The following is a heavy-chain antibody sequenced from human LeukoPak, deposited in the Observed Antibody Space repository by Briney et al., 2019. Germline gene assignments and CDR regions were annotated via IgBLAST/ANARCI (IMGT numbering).Heavy chain of an antibody. CDR3: ARNAKSYSSSWYARGVWFDP. J-gene: IGHJ5*02. CDR2: IYYSGST. V-gene: IGHV4-59*08. Sequence: SETLSLTCTVSGGSISSYYWIWIRQPPGKGLEWIGYIYYSGSTNYNPSLKSRVTISVDTSKNQFSLKLSSVTAADTAVYYCARNAKSYSSSWYARGVWFDPWGQGTLVTVSS. CDR1: GGSISSYY. D-gene: IGHD6-13*01.